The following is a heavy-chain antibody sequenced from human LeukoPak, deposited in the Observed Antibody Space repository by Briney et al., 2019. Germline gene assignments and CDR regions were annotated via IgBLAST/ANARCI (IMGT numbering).Heavy chain of an antibody. V-gene: IGHV4-59*01. Sequence: SETLSLTCALSGGSIKNYYWSWIRQPPGKGLEWIGYVYYTGTTSYNPSLKSRVTISVETSKNQFSLTLNSVTAADTAVYHCARQSDPYYHYGLDFWGQGTTAIVSS. CDR1: GGSIKNYY. J-gene: IGHJ6*02. CDR3: ARQSDPYYHYGLDF. CDR2: VYYTGTT.